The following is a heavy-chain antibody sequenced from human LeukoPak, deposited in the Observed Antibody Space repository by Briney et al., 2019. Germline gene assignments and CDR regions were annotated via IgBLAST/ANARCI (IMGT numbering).Heavy chain of an antibody. J-gene: IGHJ4*02. CDR3: ARDHALSPDY. V-gene: IGHV3-33*01. CDR1: GFTFSSYG. D-gene: IGHD2-8*01. Sequence: GGSLRLSCAASGFTFSSYGMHWVRQAPGKGLEWVAVIWYDGNNKYYVDSVKGRFTISRDNSKNTLYLQMSSLRAEDTAVYYCARDHALSPDYWGQGTLVTVSS. CDR2: IWYDGNNK.